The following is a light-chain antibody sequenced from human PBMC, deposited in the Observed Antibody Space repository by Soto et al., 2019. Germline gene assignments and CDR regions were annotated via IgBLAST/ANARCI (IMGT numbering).Light chain of an antibody. J-gene: IGLJ1*01. CDR1: NIGSKR. V-gene: IGLV3-21*04. Sequence: SYVLTQPPSVSVAPGKTARITCGGNNIGSKRVHWYQQKPGQAPVLVIYHDSDRPSGIPERFSGSNSGNTATLTISRVEAGDEADYYCLVWDSSIGVFGTGTKLTVL. CDR3: LVWDSSIGV. CDR2: HDS.